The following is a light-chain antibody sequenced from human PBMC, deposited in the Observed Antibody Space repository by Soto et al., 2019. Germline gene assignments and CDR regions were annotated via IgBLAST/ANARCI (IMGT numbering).Light chain of an antibody. CDR3: QQYNNWLRT. J-gene: IGKJ1*01. Sequence: ETVLTQSPGTLSLSPGERATLSCWASQSVGSGYLAWYQQKPGQAPRLLIFGASNRATGIPDRFSGSGSGTDFTLTISSLQSEDVVVYYCQQYNNWLRTFGLGTKVDIK. V-gene: IGKV3-20*01. CDR1: QSVGSGY. CDR2: GAS.